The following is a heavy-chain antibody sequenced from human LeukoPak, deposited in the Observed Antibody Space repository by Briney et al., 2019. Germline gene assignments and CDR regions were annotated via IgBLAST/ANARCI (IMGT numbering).Heavy chain of an antibody. D-gene: IGHD5-18*01. CDR2: TYYRSKWYN. CDR1: GDSGCSNSGD. V-gene: IGHV6-1*01. CDR3: ARGYGYYFDY. Sequence: SQTLSLTFAISGDSGCSNSGDWNWLRQSPLIGLQWLGRTYYRSKWYNDYAVSVKSRITINPDTSENHFSLQLNSVTPEDTAVYYCARGYGYYFDYWGQGTLVTVSS. J-gene: IGHJ4*02.